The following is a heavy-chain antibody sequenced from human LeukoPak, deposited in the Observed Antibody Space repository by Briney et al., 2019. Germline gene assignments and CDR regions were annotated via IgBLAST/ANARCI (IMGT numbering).Heavy chain of an antibody. V-gene: IGHV3-53*04. J-gene: IGHJ6*02. CDR2: IYSAGGT. CDR1: GFTVSSNY. CDR3: ARFLGRITISGVVPYGMDV. Sequence: GGSLRLSCAATGFTVSSNYMTWVRQAPGKGLEWVSLIYSAGGTYYTDSVKGRFTISRHSSKNTLYLQMNSLRGEDTAVYYCARFLGRITISGVVPYGMDVWGQGTTVTVSS. D-gene: IGHD3-3*01.